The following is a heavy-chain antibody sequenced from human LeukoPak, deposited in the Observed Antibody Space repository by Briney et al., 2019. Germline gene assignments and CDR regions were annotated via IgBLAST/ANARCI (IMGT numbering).Heavy chain of an antibody. CDR3: AGASGSFDY. J-gene: IGHJ4*02. CDR1: GFTFSTYG. D-gene: IGHD1-26*01. CDR2: IWSDGSNK. V-gene: IGHV3-33*01. Sequence: GGSLRLSCAASGFTFSTYGLHWVRQAPGKGLEWVAVIWSDGSNKYYAGSVKGRFTISRDNSKNTMYLQMNSLRAEDSAVYYCAGASGSFDYWGQGTLVTVSS.